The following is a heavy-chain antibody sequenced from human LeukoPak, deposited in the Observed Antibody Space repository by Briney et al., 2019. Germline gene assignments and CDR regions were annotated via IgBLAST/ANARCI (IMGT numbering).Heavy chain of an antibody. D-gene: IGHD3-10*01. CDR1: GFTVNSSY. J-gene: IGHJ4*02. V-gene: IGHV3-66*01. CDR3: AREYYGSPPDF. Sequence: GGSLRLSCAVSGFTVNSSYVTWVRQAPGKGLEWVSVIYSGGNTYYADSVKGRFTISRDNSKNMVYLQMNSLRGEDTAVYYCAREYYGSPPDFWGQGTLVTVSS. CDR2: IYSGGNT.